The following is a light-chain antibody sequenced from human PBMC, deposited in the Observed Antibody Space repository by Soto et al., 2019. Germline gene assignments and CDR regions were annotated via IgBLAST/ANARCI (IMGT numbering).Light chain of an antibody. CDR2: GAS. Sequence: EIVMTQSPATLSVSPGERATLSCRASQSISDNLAWYQHKPGQAPRLLIYGASTRATGIPARFSGSGSGTEFTLTISSLQSEDFARYYGQMFHGWPWTVGQGTKVEIK. CDR3: QMFHGWPWT. V-gene: IGKV3-15*01. J-gene: IGKJ1*01. CDR1: QSISDN.